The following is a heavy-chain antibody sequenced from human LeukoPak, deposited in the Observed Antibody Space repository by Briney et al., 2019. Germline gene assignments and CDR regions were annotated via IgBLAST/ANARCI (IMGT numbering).Heavy chain of an antibody. D-gene: IGHD2-2*01. CDR3: ARGHCSSTSCYSDY. J-gene: IGHJ4*02. V-gene: IGHV4-61*08. Sequence: PSQTLSLTCSVSGGSISRSDYYWSWIRQPPGKGLEWIGYIYYSGSTNYNPSLKSRVTISVDTSKNQFSLKLSSVTAADTAVYYCARGHCSSTSCYSDYWGQGTLVTVSS. CDR1: GGSISRSDYY. CDR2: IYYSGST.